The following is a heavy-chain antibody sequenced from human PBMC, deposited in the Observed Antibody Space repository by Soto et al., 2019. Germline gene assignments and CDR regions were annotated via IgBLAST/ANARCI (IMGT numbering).Heavy chain of an antibody. D-gene: IGHD2-2*03. CDR3: ARARSSVPSRRGIGYYGMDV. CDR2: INHSGIT. CDR1: GGSFSGYY. V-gene: IGHV4-34*01. Sequence: QVQLQQWGAGLLKPSETLSLTCVVNGGSFSGYYWSWVRLPPGKGLEWIGEINHSGITDSNPSLKSRVTISVDGSRNQFSLNLTSVTAADTAVYFGARARSSVPSRRGIGYYGMDVWGQGTTVTVSS. J-gene: IGHJ6*02.